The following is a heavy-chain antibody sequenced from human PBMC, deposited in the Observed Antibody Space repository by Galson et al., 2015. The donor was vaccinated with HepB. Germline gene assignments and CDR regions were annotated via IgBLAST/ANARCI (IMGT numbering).Heavy chain of an antibody. CDR2: INHSGST. Sequence: CAVYGGSFRGYYWSWIRQPPGKGLEWIGEINHSGSTNYNPSLKSRVTISVDTSKNQFSLKLSSVTAADTAVYYCAGALSIVVVPASRGMDVWGQGTTVTVSS. D-gene: IGHD2-2*01. CDR1: GGSFRGYY. J-gene: IGHJ6*02. CDR3: AGALSIVVVPASRGMDV. V-gene: IGHV4-34*01.